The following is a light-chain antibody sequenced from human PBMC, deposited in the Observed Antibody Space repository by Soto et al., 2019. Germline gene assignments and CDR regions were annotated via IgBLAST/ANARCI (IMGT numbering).Light chain of an antibody. CDR1: QSLAHTDGNTY. V-gene: IGKV2-30*02. CDR2: KIS. CDR3: MQTTHWPYT. J-gene: IGKJ2*01. Sequence: DVVMTQSPLSLPVTLGQPASISCRSSQSLAHTDGNTYLSWLHQRPGQSPRRLIHKISEWDSGVPDRFSGSGSGTDYTLRISRVEAEDVGVYYCMQTTHWPYTFGQGTKLEI.